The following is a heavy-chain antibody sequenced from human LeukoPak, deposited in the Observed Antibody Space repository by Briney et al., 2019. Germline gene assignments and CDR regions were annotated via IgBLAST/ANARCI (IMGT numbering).Heavy chain of an antibody. CDR3: ARETVEYSSSSSRFDP. J-gene: IGHJ5*02. D-gene: IGHD6-6*01. Sequence: ASVKVPYKASGYTFTSYYMHWVRQAPGQGLEWRGIINHSGCSTSYAQKFQGGVTMTGDMSTSTVYMELSSLRSEDTAVYYCARETVEYSSSSSRFDPWGQGTLVTVSS. V-gene: IGHV1-46*01. CDR2: INHSGCST. CDR1: GYTFTSYY.